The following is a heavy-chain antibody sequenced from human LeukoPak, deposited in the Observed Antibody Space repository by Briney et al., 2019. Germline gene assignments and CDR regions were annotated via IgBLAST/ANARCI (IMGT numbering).Heavy chain of an antibody. Sequence: SETLSLTCTVSNDSISSYCCSWVRQLPGKGLEWIGFMCPSGRTDYNPFLKSRVTMSIDTSKNQLSMELRFLTAADTAVYYCATSYDGKTAPYDLWGHGTLVTVSS. CDR3: ATSYDGKTAPYDL. J-gene: IGHJ5*02. D-gene: IGHD4-23*01. CDR2: MCPSGRT. V-gene: IGHV4-4*08. CDR1: NDSISSYC.